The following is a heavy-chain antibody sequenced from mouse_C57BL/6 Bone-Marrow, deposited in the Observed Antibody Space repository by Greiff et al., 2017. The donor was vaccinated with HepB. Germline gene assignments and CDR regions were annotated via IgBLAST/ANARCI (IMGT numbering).Heavy chain of an antibody. CDR1: GFSFNTYA. D-gene: IGHD1-1*01. Sequence: EVKLVESGGGLVQPKGSLKLSCAASGFSFNTYAMNWVRQAPGKGLEWVARIRSKSNNYATYYADSVKDRFTISRDDSESMLYLQMNNLKTEDTAMYYCVRHGIYYYGSSYDYAMDYWGQGTSVTVSS. V-gene: IGHV10-1*01. J-gene: IGHJ4*01. CDR3: VRHGIYYYGSSYDYAMDY. CDR2: IRSKSNNYAT.